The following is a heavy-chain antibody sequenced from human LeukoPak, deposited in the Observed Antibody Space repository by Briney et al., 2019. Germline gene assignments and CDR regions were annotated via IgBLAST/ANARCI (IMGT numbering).Heavy chain of an antibody. Sequence: AASVKVSCKASGYTFTSYDINWVRQATGQGLEWMGWMNPNSGNTGYAQKFQGRVTMTRNTSISTAYMELSSLRSEDTAVYYCAPLGDFWSGYKTEGRWFDPWGQGTLVTVSS. V-gene: IGHV1-8*01. D-gene: IGHD3-3*01. J-gene: IGHJ5*02. CDR3: APLGDFWSGYKTEGRWFDP. CDR2: MNPNSGNT. CDR1: GYTFTSYD.